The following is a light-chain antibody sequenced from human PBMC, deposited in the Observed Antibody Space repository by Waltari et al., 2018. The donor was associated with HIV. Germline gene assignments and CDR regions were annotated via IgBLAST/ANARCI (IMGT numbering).Light chain of an antibody. V-gene: IGKV3-11*01. CDR2: DAS. CDR1: QSVSSL. CDR3: QQRISWPLT. Sequence: IVLTQSPATLSLSPGERATLSCRASQSVSSLLAWYQQKPGQVPRLLIYDASNRAAGIPARFSGSGSGTDFTLSISSLEPEDFAVYYCQQRISWPLTFGGGTKVEIK. J-gene: IGKJ4*01.